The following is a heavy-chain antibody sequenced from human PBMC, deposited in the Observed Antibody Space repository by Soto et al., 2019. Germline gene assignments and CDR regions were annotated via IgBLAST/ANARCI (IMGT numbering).Heavy chain of an antibody. CDR2: INHSGST. CDR3: ARGMYSSSWYNYYYYGMDV. CDR1: GGSFSGYY. D-gene: IGHD6-13*01. V-gene: IGHV4-34*01. J-gene: IGHJ6*02. Sequence: SETLSLTCAVYGGSFSGYYWSWIRQPPGKGLEWIGEINHSGSTNYNPSLKSRVTISVDTSKNQFSLKLSSVTAADTAVYYCARGMYSSSWYNYYYYGMDVWGQGTTVTVSS.